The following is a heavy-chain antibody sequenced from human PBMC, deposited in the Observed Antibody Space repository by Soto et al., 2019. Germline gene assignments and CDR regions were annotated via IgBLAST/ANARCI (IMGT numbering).Heavy chain of an antibody. J-gene: IGHJ6*03. Sequence: SVKVSCKASGYTFTSNARKWVRQAPGQGLEWMGWINTNTGNPTYAQGFTGRFVFSLDTSVSTAYLQICSLKAEDTAVYYCARDFCSSTSCSGDYYYYYMDVWGKGTTVTVSS. CDR3: ARDFCSSTSCSGDYYYYYMDV. CDR1: GYTFTSNA. D-gene: IGHD2-2*01. V-gene: IGHV7-4-1*01. CDR2: INTNTGNP.